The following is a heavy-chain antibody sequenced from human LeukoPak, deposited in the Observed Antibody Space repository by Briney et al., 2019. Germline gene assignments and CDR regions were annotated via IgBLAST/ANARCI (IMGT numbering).Heavy chain of an antibody. CDR2: IYHSGST. CDR3: ASTRGCSGGSCHFDY. J-gene: IGHJ4*02. CDR1: GGSISSGGYS. D-gene: IGHD2-15*01. Sequence: SQTLSLTCAVSGGSISSGGYSWSWIRQPPGKGLEWIGYIYHSGSTYYNPSLKSRVTISVDRSKNQFSLKLSSVTAADTAVYYCASTRGCSGGSCHFDYWGQGTLVTVSS. V-gene: IGHV4-30-2*01.